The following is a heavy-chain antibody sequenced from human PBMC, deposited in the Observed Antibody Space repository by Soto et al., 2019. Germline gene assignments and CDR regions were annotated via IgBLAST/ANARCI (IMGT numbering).Heavy chain of an antibody. Sequence: PSETLSLTCTVSGGSISSSSYYWGWIRQPPGKGLELIGSIYYSGSTYYNPSLKSRVTISVDTSKNQFSLKLSSVTAADTAVYYCASYYYDSSGYYYVPGVYWGQGTLVTVSS. J-gene: IGHJ4*02. V-gene: IGHV4-39*01. CDR2: IYYSGST. CDR3: ASYYYDSSGYYYVPGVY. D-gene: IGHD3-22*01. CDR1: GGSISSSSYY.